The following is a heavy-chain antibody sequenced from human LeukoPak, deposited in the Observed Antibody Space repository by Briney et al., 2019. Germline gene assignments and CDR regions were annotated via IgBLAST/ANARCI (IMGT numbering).Heavy chain of an antibody. CDR1: GFTFSSYA. CDR2: ISGSGGST. V-gene: IGHV3-23*01. CDR3: AKDGLLWFGELLRYFDY. J-gene: IGHJ4*02. D-gene: IGHD3-10*01. Sequence: GGSLRLSCAASGFTFSSYAMSWVRQAPWKGLEWVSAISGSGGSTYYADSVKGRFTISRDNSKNTLYLQMNSLRAEDTAVYYCAKDGLLWFGELLRYFDYWGQGTLVTVSS.